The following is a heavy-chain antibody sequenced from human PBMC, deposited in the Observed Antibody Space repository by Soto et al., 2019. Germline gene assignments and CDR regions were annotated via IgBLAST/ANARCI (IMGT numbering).Heavy chain of an antibody. CDR3: ARALIAARHLSYYYMDV. D-gene: IGHD6-6*01. V-gene: IGHV3-11*01. CDR1: GFTFSDYY. J-gene: IGHJ6*03. CDR2: ISSSGSTI. Sequence: QVQLVESGGGLVKPGGSLRLSCAASGFTFSDYYMSWFRQAPGKGLEGVSYISSSGSTIYYADSVKGRFTISRDNAKNSLYLQMNSLRAEDTAVYYCARALIAARHLSYYYMDVWGKGTTVTVSS.